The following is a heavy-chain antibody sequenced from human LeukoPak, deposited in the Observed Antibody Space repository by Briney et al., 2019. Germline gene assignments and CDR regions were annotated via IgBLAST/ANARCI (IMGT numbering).Heavy chain of an antibody. CDR2: IRHSGST. J-gene: IGHJ5*02. CDR3: ARGDYGKHRSNILFDP. D-gene: IGHD4-17*01. Sequence: SETLSLTCAVYGESFRAYYWTWPRHPPGKGLEWIGEIRHSGSTNYNPSLKSRVTVSVDTSKTHFSLRMSSVTAADTAVSYCARGDYGKHRSNILFDPWGQGTLVTVSS. V-gene: IGHV4-34*01. CDR1: GESFRAYY.